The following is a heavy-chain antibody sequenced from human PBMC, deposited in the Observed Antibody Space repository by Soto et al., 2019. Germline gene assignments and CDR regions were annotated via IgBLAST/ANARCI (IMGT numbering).Heavy chain of an antibody. CDR1: GGSFSGYY. CDR2: INHSGST. V-gene: IGHV4-34*01. CDR3: ARDWGYSYGYPDGMDV. D-gene: IGHD5-18*01. J-gene: IGHJ6*02. Sequence: TLSLTCAVYGGSFSGYYWSWIRQPPGKGLEWIGEINHSGSTNYNPSLKSRVTISVDTSKNQFSLKLSSVTAADTAVYYCARDWGYSYGYPDGMDVWGQGTTVTVSS.